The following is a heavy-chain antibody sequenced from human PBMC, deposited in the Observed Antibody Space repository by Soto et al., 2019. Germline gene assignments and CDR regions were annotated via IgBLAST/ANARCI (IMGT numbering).Heavy chain of an antibody. V-gene: IGHV3-53*04. CDR2: IYSGGST. CDR1: GFTVSSNY. CDR3: ARDHHYDFWSGYYPEYYYYYMDV. D-gene: IGHD3-3*01. Sequence: EVQLVESGGGLVQPGGSLRLSCAASGFTVSSNYMSWVRQAPGKGLEWVSVIYSGGSTYYADSVKGRFTISRHNSKNTLYLQMNSLRAEDTAVYYCARDHHYDFWSGYYPEYYYYYMDVWGKGTTVTVSS. J-gene: IGHJ6*03.